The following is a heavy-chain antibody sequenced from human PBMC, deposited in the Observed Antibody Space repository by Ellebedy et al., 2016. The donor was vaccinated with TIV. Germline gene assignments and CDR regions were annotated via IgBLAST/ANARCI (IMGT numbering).Heavy chain of an antibody. CDR1: GFTFSTYA. D-gene: IGHD3-10*01. Sequence: GESLKISXAASGFTFSTYAMHWVRQAPGKGLEWVANIRQDGGERYYVDSVKGRFTISGDNAKNSLFLQMNSLRAEDTAVYYCVRVTLVRGVSYYFDYWGQGTLVTVSS. CDR2: IRQDGGER. CDR3: VRVTLVRGVSYYFDY. J-gene: IGHJ4*02. V-gene: IGHV3-7*01.